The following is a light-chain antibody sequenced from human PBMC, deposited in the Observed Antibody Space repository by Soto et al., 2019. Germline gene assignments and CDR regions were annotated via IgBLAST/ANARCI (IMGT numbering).Light chain of an antibody. J-gene: IGKJ1*01. V-gene: IGKV4-1*01. CDR3: QQYYSTRGT. CDR2: WAS. Sequence: VMTRSPDSLAVSMGARSTINCKSSQSVLYSSNNKNYLAWYQQKPGQPPKLLIYWASTRESGVPDRFSGSGSGTDFTLTISSLQAEDVAVYYCQQYYSTRGTFGQGTKVDI. CDR1: QSVLYSSNNKNY.